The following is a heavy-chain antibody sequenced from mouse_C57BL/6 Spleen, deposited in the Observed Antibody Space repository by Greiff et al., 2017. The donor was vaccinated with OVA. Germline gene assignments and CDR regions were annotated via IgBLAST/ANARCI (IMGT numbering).Heavy chain of an antibody. D-gene: IGHD2-2*01. CDR2: ISSGGSYT. V-gene: IGHV5-6*01. J-gene: IGHJ1*03. CDR1: GFTFSSYG. CDR3: ARLYGYPSYWYFDV. Sequence: EVNLVESGGDLVKPGGSLKLSCAASGFTFSSYGMSWVRQTPDKRLEWVATISSGGSYTYYPDSVKGRFTISRDNAKNTLYLQMSSLKSEDTAMYYCARLYGYPSYWYFDVWGTGTTVTVSS.